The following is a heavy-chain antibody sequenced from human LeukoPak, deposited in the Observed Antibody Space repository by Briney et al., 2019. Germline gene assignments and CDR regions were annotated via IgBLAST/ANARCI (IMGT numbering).Heavy chain of an antibody. D-gene: IGHD5-24*01. CDR1: GGSSSGYY. CDR2: INHSGST. J-gene: IGHJ6*03. V-gene: IGHV4-34*01. Sequence: SETLSLTCAVYGGSSSGYYWSWIRQPPGKGLEWIGEINHSGSTNYNPSLKSRVTISVDTSKNQFSLKLSSVTAADTAVYYCARARRDGYNWNYYYYMDVWGRGTTVTVSS. CDR3: ARARRDGYNWNYYYYMDV.